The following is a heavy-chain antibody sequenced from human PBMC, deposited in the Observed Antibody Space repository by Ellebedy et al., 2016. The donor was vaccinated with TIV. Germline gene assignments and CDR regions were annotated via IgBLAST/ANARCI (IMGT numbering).Heavy chain of an antibody. V-gene: IGHV3-23*01. Sequence: PSETLSLTCAASGFTFSNYAMSRVRQAPGKGLEWVAAISGNGGTTYYADSVRGRFTISSDNSKNTLYLQMNSLRVDDTAVYYCAKGRGGGTDSSAPRYYFDYWGLGTLVTVSS. CDR1: GFTFSNYA. CDR3: AKGRGGGTDSSAPRYYFDY. J-gene: IGHJ4*02. D-gene: IGHD3-22*01. CDR2: ISGNGGTT.